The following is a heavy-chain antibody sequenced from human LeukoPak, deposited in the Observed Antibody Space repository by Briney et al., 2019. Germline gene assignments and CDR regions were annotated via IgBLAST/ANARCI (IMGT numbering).Heavy chain of an antibody. CDR1: GGSISSSSYY. V-gene: IGHV4-39*01. Sequence: SETLSLTCTVSGGSISSSSYYWGWIRQPPGKGLEWIGSIYYSGSTYYNPSLKSRVTISVDTSKNQFSLKLSSVTAADTAVYYCASSSTLTIFGVVINFWFDPWGQGTLVTVSS. CDR2: IYYSGST. CDR3: ASSSTLTIFGVVINFWFDP. J-gene: IGHJ5*02. D-gene: IGHD3-3*01.